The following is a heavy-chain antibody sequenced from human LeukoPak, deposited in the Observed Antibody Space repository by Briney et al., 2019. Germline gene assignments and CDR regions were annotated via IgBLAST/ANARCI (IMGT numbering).Heavy chain of an antibody. CDR2: LAVSSGNT. D-gene: IGHD3-22*01. J-gene: IGHJ4*02. CDR1: GFSFSSSS. CDR3: AAVFGSGYYYYFDY. Sequence: GASVKVSCKASGFSFSSSSMQWVRQARGQRLEWIGWLAVSSGNTNYAQKFQGRVTITRDMSTSTAYMELSILRSEDTALYYCAAVFGSGYYYYFDYWGQGSLVTVSS. V-gene: IGHV1-58*02.